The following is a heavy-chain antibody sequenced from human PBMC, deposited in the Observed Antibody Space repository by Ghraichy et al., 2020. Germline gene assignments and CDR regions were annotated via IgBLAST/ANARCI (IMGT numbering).Heavy chain of an antibody. CDR3: ARGKYYDFWSGPFDY. CDR1: GGSFSGYY. J-gene: IGHJ4*02. CDR2: INHSGST. D-gene: IGHD3-3*01. V-gene: IGHV4-34*01. Sequence: GSLRLSCAVYGGSFSGYYWSWIRQPPGKGLEWIGEINHSGSTNYNPSLKSRVTISVDTSKNQFSLKLSSVTAADTAVYYCARGKYYDFWSGPFDYWGQGTLVTVSS.